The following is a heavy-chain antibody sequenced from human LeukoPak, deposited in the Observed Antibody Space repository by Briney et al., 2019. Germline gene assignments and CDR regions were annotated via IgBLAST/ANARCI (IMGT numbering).Heavy chain of an antibody. J-gene: IGHJ4*02. CDR2: IYHSGST. V-gene: IGHV4-39*02. CDR3: AKDGSTAARLPVDY. Sequence: SETLSLTCTVSGGSISSSTYYWGWIRQPPGKGLEWIGSIYHSGSTYDNPSLKSRVTISVDTSKNQFSLKVRSVTAADTAVYYCAKDGSTAARLPVDYWGQGTLVTVSS. D-gene: IGHD6-6*01. CDR1: GGSISSSTYY.